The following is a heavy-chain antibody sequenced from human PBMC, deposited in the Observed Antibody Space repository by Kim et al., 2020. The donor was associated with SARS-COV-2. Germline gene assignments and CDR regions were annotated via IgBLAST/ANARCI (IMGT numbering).Heavy chain of an antibody. CDR3: ARASYRASNSAYYYDSSGYYYYYYMDV. CDR1: GGSISSYY. CDR2: IYTSGST. Sequence: SETLSLTCTVSGGSISSYYWSWIRQPAGKGLEWIGRIYTSGSTNYNPSLKSRVTMSVDTSKNQFSLKLSSVTAADTAVYYCARASYRASNSAYYYDSSGYYYYYYMDVWGKGTTVTVSS. D-gene: IGHD3-22*01. V-gene: IGHV4-4*07. J-gene: IGHJ6*03.